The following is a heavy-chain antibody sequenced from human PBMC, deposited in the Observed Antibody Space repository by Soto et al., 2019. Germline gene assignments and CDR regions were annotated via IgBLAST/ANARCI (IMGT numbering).Heavy chain of an antibody. V-gene: IGHV3-15*07. Sequence: GGSLRVSCAASGLPISNAWMNWVRQAPGKGLEWVGRIKTKGEGGPTDYAAAVKGRFTVSRDDSKNTLYLQMNSLKTEDTAVYYCTTGSVEGVWGQGTTVTVSS. CDR3: TTGSVEGV. CDR2: IKTKGEGGPT. CDR1: GLPISNAW. J-gene: IGHJ6*02. D-gene: IGHD2-15*01.